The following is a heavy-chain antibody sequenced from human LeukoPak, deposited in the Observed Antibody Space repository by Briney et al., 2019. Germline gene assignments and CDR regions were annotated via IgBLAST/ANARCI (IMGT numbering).Heavy chain of an antibody. Sequence: SVKVSCKASGGTCSSYANSWVRQAPGQGLEWMGGIIPIFGTANYAQKFQGRVTITTDESTSTAYMELSSLRSEDTAVYYCARGSRYMAYYYYMDVWGKGTTVTVSS. CDR1: GGTCSSYA. CDR3: ARGSRYMAYYYYMDV. CDR2: IIPIFGTA. V-gene: IGHV1-69*05. J-gene: IGHJ6*03. D-gene: IGHD5-18*01.